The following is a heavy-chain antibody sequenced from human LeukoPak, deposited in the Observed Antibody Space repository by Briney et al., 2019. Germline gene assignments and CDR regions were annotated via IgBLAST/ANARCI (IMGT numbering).Heavy chain of an antibody. J-gene: IGHJ4*02. V-gene: IGHV3-30*03. CDR3: ARGGYYYDTTGSPGDY. CDR1: GFTFDSYG. Sequence: GRSLRLSCAASGFTFDSYGMHWVRQAPGKGLEWVAVISYDGNNKYYANSVKGRFTISRDNSKNTLYLQMNSLRDEDTAVYFCARGGYYYDTTGSPGDYWGQGTLVTVSS. CDR2: ISYDGNNK. D-gene: IGHD3-22*01.